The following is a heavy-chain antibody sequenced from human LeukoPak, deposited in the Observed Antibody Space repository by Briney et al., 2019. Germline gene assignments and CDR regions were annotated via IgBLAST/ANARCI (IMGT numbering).Heavy chain of an antibody. CDR3: ARGDYDKYGMDV. CDR1: GFTFSNYY. Sequence: GGSLRLSCAASGFTFSNYYMSWIRQAPGRGLEWVSYISSSGTTMYYADSVKGRFIISRDNAKNSLFPQMNSLRAEDTAVYYCARGDYDKYGMDVWGQGTTVTVSS. CDR2: ISSSGTTM. J-gene: IGHJ6*02. V-gene: IGHV3-11*01.